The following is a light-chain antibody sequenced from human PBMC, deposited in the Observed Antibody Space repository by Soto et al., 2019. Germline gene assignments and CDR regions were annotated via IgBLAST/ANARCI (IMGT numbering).Light chain of an antibody. Sequence: IQLTQSPSSLSASVGDRVTITCRASQGISSYFAWYQQKPGKAPKVLIYAASTLQNGVPPRFSGSGSGTDFTLSISSLQPEDFATYYCQQLNAYPYTFGQGTQLEIK. CDR3: QQLNAYPYT. CDR2: AAS. J-gene: IGKJ2*01. CDR1: QGISSY. V-gene: IGKV1-9*01.